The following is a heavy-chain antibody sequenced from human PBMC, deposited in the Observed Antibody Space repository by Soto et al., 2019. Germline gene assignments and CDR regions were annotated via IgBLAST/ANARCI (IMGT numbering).Heavy chain of an antibody. CDR3: ARGVSYSGYRDAFDI. D-gene: IGHD5-12*01. V-gene: IGHV1-58*02. CDR1: GFTFTSSA. J-gene: IGHJ3*02. Sequence: SVKVSCKASGFTFTSSAMQWVRQARGQRLEWIGWIVVGSGNTNYAQKFQERVTITTDMSTSTAYMELSSLRSDDTAVYYCARGVSYSGYRDAFDIWGQGTMVTVSS. CDR2: IVVGSGNT.